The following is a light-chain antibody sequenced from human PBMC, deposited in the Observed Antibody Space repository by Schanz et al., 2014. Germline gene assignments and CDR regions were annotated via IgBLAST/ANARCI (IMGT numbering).Light chain of an antibody. CDR3: QEYSTYSQT. J-gene: IGKJ1*01. CDR2: DAS. V-gene: IGKV1-5*01. CDR1: QSISTL. Sequence: QLTQSPSSLSASVGDRVTITCRASQSISTLLAWYQQKPGKAPKLLIYDASSLESGVPSRFSGSGSGTEFTLTISSLQPGDFATYYCQEYSTYSQTFGQGTKVETK.